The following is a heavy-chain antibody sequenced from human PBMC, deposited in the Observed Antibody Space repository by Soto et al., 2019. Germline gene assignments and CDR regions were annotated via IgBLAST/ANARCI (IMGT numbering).Heavy chain of an antibody. V-gene: IGHV4-59*01. Sequence: VQLQESGPGLVKPSETLSLTCTVSGGSISGYYWSWIRQSPGKGLEWIGYIHYSGSTHYNPSLNSRVTXXVXTXXNQLSLKLSSVTAADTAVYYCARGSAAGTKSPFDYWGQGTLVTVSS. CDR1: GGSISGYY. D-gene: IGHD6-13*01. CDR3: ARGSAAGTKSPFDY. CDR2: IHYSGST. J-gene: IGHJ4*02.